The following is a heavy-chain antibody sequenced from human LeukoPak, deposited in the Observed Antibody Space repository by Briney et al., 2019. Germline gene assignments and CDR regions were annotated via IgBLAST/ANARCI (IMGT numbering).Heavy chain of an antibody. CDR1: GYTFTSYA. Sequence: ASVKVSCKASGYTFTSYAMHWVRQAPGQRLEWMGWISAYNGNTNYAQKLQGRVTMTTDTSTSTAYMELRSLRSDDTAVYYCARVGGGGYYGDYWGQGTLVTVSS. CDR2: ISAYNGNT. V-gene: IGHV1-18*01. J-gene: IGHJ4*02. CDR3: ARVGGGGYYGDY. D-gene: IGHD3-10*01.